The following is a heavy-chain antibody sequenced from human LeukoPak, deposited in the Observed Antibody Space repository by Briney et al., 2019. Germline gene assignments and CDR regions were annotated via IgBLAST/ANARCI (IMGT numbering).Heavy chain of an antibody. CDR2: IIPIFGTA. Sequence: SVKVSCKASGGTFSSYAISRVRQAPGQGLEWMGGIIPIFGTANYAQKFQGRVTITADESTSTAYMELSSLRSEDTAVYYCARLRVRYSPEYYFDYWGQGTLVTVSS. V-gene: IGHV1-69*13. CDR3: ARLRVRYSPEYYFDY. D-gene: IGHD2-15*01. J-gene: IGHJ4*02. CDR1: GGTFSSYA.